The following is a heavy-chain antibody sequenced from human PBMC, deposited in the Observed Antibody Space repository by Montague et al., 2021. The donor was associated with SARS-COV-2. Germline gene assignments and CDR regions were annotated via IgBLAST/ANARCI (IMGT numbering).Heavy chain of an antibody. CDR3: ASGRMVPYSSSWTTLYYYYGRDV. V-gene: IGHV6-1*01. Sequence: CAISGDSVSSNSPAWHWNRLSPPRRLEWLGRTYLRSKWYNDYAVSVKSRITINPDTSKNQFSLQLNTVTPEDTAVYYCASGRMVPYSSSWTTLYYYYGRDVGGQGTTVTVSS. CDR2: TYLRSKWYN. CDR1: GDSVSSNSPA. J-gene: IGHJ6*02. D-gene: IGHD6-13*01.